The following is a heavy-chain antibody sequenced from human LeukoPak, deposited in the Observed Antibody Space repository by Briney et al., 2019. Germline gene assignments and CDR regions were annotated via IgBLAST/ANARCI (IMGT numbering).Heavy chain of an antibody. J-gene: IGHJ4*02. Sequence: GRSLRLSCAASGFTFSSYGMHWVRQAPGKGLEWVAVISYDGSNKYYADSVKGRFTISRDNSKNTLYLQMNSLRAEDTAVYYCAREHDTFTAFSFDYWGQGTLVTVSS. D-gene: IGHD3-9*01. CDR1: GFTFSSYG. CDR3: AREHDTFTAFSFDY. CDR2: ISYDGSNK. V-gene: IGHV3-30*03.